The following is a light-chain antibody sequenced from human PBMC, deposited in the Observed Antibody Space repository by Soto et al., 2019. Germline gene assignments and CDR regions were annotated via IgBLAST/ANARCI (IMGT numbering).Light chain of an antibody. V-gene: IGLV1-51*01. CDR1: SSNIGGNS. CDR2: DDN. CDR3: SSYTSSSTLYV. J-gene: IGLJ1*01. Sequence: QSVMTQPPSVSAAPGQKVTISCSGSSSNIGGNSVSWYQQLPGTAPKLLIYDDNKRPSGVSHRFSGSKSGNTASLTISGLQAEDEADYYCSSYTSSSTLYVFGTGTKVTVL.